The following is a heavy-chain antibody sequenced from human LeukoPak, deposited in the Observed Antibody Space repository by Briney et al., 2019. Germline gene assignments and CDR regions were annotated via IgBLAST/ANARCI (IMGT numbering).Heavy chain of an antibody. V-gene: IGHV4-59*08. D-gene: IGHD6-19*01. CDR1: GGSISSYF. CDR3: ARYPFSVAAFDY. CDR2: IYYSGST. J-gene: IGHJ4*02. Sequence: PSETLSLTCTVSGGSISSYFWSWIRQPPGKGLEWIGYIYYSGSTNYNPSLKSRVIISVDTSKKQFSLKLSSVTAADTAVYYCARYPFSVAAFDYWGQGTLVTVSS.